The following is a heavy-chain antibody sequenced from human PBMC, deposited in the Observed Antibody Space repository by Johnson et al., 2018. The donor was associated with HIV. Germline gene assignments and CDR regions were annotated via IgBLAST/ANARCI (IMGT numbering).Heavy chain of an antibody. V-gene: IGHV3-7*01. CDR1: GFTFSNAW. CDR2: IKQDGSET. CDR3: ARAVGVWGDQLGFDI. J-gene: IGHJ3*02. Sequence: QLVESGGGLVKPGGSLRLSCAASGFTFSNAWMSWVRQAPGKGLEWVANIKQDGSETYYVDSVKGRFTISRDNAKNSLNLQMNSLRAGDTAVYYCARAVGVWGDQLGFDIWGQGTMVTVSS. D-gene: IGHD3-16*01.